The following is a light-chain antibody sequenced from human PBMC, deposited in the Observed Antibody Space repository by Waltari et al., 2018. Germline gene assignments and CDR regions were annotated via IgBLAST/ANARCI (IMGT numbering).Light chain of an antibody. CDR2: DQN. V-gene: IGLV3-19*01. Sequence: SSELTQDPAVSVAMGQTVTITCQGNSLRSYYASWYQQRPGQAPRLVIYDQNTRPSGVPDRFSGSRSDNTASLTITGAQAEDEASYYCHSRDGSGSGGSFGGGTKLTVL. CDR3: HSRDGSGSGGS. J-gene: IGLJ2*01. CDR1: SLRSYY.